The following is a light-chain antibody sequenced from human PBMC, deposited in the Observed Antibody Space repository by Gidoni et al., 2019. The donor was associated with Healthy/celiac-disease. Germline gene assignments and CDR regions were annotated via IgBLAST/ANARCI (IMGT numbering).Light chain of an antibody. CDR3: QQYNSPPG. J-gene: IGKJ1*01. Sequence: DIQMTQSPSPLSASVGDRVTITCRASQSISSWLAWYQQKPGKAPRLLIYKASSLESGVPSRFGGSGSGTEFTLTISGLQPDDFATYYCQQYNSPPGFGQGTKVEIK. V-gene: IGKV1-5*03. CDR1: QSISSW. CDR2: KAS.